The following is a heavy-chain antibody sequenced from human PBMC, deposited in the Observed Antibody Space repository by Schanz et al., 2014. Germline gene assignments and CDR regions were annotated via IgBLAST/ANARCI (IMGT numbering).Heavy chain of an antibody. CDR3: VRDSFFAFDY. Sequence: PGGSLRLSCAASGFTFSAYYMDWVRQAPGKGLLWVSSISGTGGDDTYYADSVKGRFTISRDNSKNTLYLQMNSLRAEDTAVYYCVRDSFFAFDYWGQGTLVTVSS. CDR1: GFTFSAYY. V-gene: IGHV3-23*01. J-gene: IGHJ4*02. D-gene: IGHD3-3*01. CDR2: ISGTGGDDT.